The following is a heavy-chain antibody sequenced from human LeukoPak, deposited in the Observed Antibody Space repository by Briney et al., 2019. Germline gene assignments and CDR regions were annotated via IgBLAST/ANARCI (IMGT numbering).Heavy chain of an antibody. CDR1: GYTFNTNG. V-gene: IGHV1-18*01. J-gene: IGHJ5*01. CDR3: ARDAFQGSSWSNWFDS. CDR2: INANTGST. Sequence: ASVKVSCKASGYTFNTNGLNWVRQAPGQGLEWMGWINANTGSTNYAQIFQGRVTMTTDTSTSTAYMELTSLTSDDTAIYYCARDAFQGSSWSNWFDSWGQGTLVIVSS. D-gene: IGHD6-13*01.